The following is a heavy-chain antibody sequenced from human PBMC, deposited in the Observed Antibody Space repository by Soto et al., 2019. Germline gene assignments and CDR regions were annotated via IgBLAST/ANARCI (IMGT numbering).Heavy chain of an antibody. V-gene: IGHV4-4*07. CDR1: GGSISSYY. Sequence: PSETLSLTCTVSGGSISSYYWSWIRQPAGKGLEWIGRIYTSGSTNYNPSLKSRVTMSVDTSKNQFSLKLSSVTAADTAVYYCARGGVRTPGYCSSTSCYRYYGMDVWGKGTTVTVSS. CDR2: IYTSGST. CDR3: ARGGVRTPGYCSSTSCYRYYGMDV. J-gene: IGHJ6*04. D-gene: IGHD2-2*01.